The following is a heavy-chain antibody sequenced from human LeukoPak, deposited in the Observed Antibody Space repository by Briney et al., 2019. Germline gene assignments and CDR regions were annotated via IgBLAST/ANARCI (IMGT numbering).Heavy chain of an antibody. CDR3: ARGPAADPYYFDF. V-gene: IGHV3-30*03. CDR2: ISDNGINK. Sequence: GSLRLSCAASGFTFTNAGLHWVRQAPGKGLEWVAVISDNGINKEYADSVKGRFTISRDTSRNTLYLELNSLRLEDTALYYCARGPAADPYYFDFWGQGTPVTVSS. D-gene: IGHD6-13*01. J-gene: IGHJ4*02. CDR1: GFTFTNAG.